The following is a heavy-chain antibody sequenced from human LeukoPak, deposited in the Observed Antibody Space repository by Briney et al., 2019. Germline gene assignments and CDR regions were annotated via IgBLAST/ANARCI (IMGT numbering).Heavy chain of an antibody. CDR3: ARGGEYSSSSGY. CDR1: GYTFTGYY. Sequence: ASVKVSCKASGYTFTGYYMHWVRQAPGQGLEWMGRINPNRGGSNYAQKFQGRVTMTRDTSISTAYMELSRLRSDDTAVYYCARGGEYSSSSGYWGQGTLVTVSS. V-gene: IGHV1-2*06. CDR2: INPNRGGS. J-gene: IGHJ4*02. D-gene: IGHD6-6*01.